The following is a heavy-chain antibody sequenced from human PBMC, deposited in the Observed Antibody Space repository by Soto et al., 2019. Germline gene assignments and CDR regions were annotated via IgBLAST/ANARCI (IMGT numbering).Heavy chain of an antibody. CDR1: GYSSSNYY. Sequence: QVQVVQSGAEVKEPGASVKVSCKASGYSSSNYYTHWVRQAPGQGLEWMGIVNPNGESTNYAQRFQGRVDLTRDTSTNTDYMELSRLTSDDTAIYFCASVTTIWSNWGQGTLVTVSS. CDR3: ASVTTIWSN. J-gene: IGHJ4*02. V-gene: IGHV1-46*01. CDR2: VNPNGEST. D-gene: IGHD2-21*02.